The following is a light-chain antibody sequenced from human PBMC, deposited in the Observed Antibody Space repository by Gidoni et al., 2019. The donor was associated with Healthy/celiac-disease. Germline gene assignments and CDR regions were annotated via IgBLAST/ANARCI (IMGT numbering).Light chain of an antibody. CDR3: LQDYNYPLT. J-gene: IGKJ1*01. CDR1: QGIRND. Sequence: AIQMTQSPSYLSASVGARVTITCRASQGIRNDLGWDQQKPGKANKVLIYGAFRLQNGVPARFSGGGSGTDFTLTISSLEPDDFAIYYCLQDYNYPLTFGQGTRVEIK. V-gene: IGKV1-6*01. CDR2: GAF.